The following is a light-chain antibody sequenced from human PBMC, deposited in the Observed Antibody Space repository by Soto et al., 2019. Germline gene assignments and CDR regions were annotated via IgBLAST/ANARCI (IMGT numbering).Light chain of an antibody. CDR2: STS. Sequence: DIQMTQAPSSLSASVGDRVNITCRVSQNIRNSLNWYQQKPGKAPKLLISSTSSLQSGVPSRFSGSGSGTDFTLPISSLQPEDFASYYCQQSYSTPSITFGQGTRLEI. V-gene: IGKV1-39*01. CDR1: QNIRNS. CDR3: QQSYSTPSIT. J-gene: IGKJ5*01.